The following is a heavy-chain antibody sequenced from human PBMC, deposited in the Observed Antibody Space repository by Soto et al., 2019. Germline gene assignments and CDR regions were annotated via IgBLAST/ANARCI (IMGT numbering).Heavy chain of an antibody. CDR3: ARDTLDFWSGYWS. V-gene: IGHV1-69*01. D-gene: IGHD3-3*01. CDR1: GGTFSSYA. CDR2: IIPIFGTA. Sequence: QVQLVQSGAEVKKPGSSGKVSCKASGGTFSSYAISWLRQAPGQGPEWMGGIIPIFGTANNAQKFQGRVTITADESTSTAYMELSSLRSEDTAVYYCARDTLDFWSGYWSWGQGTLVTVSS. J-gene: IGHJ5*02.